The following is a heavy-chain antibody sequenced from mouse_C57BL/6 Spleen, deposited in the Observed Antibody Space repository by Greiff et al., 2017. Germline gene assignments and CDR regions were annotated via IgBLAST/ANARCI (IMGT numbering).Heavy chain of an antibody. CDR2: INPYNGGT. V-gene: IGHV1-19*01. Sequence: EVKLMESGPVLVKPGASVKMSCKASGYTFTDYYMNWVKQSHGKRLEWIGFINPYNGGTSYNPKYKGKATLTVDKSFSTAYLEPNSLTSEDSAVYYCAIDYDAMDYWGQGTSVTVAS. CDR3: AIDYDAMDY. CDR1: GYTFTDYY. J-gene: IGHJ4*01.